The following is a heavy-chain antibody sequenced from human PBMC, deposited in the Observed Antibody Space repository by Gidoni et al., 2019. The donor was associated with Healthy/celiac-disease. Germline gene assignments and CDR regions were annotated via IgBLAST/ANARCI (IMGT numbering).Heavy chain of an antibody. CDR1: GDSISSSYYY. Sequence: QLQLQESGPGLVKPSETLSLTCTASGDSISSSYYYWGWIRQPTGQGVEWIGSIYYSGSTYYSPSLKSRVTISVDMSKNQFSLKLSSVTAADTAVYYCARQVSYYNYYGMDVWGQGTTVTVSS. V-gene: IGHV4-39*01. J-gene: IGHJ6*02. CDR3: ARQVSYYNYYGMDV. CDR2: IYYSGST.